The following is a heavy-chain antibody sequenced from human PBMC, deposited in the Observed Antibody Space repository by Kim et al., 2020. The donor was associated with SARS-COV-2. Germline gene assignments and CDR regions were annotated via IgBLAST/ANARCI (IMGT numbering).Heavy chain of an antibody. CDR1: GFTFSSYG. CDR3: AKLQDGYDFWSGYPGNYWGMDV. CDR2: IWYDGSNK. D-gene: IGHD3-3*01. Sequence: GGSLRLSCAASGFTFSSYGMHWVRQAPGKGLEWVAVIWYDGSNKYYADSVKGRFTISRDNSKNTLYLQMNSLRAEDTAVYYCAKLQDGYDFWSGYPGNYWGMDVWGQGTTVTVSS. V-gene: IGHV3-33*06. J-gene: IGHJ6*02.